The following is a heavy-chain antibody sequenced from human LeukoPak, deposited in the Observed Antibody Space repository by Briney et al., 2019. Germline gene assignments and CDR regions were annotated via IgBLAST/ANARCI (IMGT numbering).Heavy chain of an antibody. Sequence: GGSLRLSCAASGFTFSSYAMSWVCQAPGKGLEWVSAISGSGGSTYYADSVKGRFTISRDNSKNTLYLQMNSLRAEDTAVYYCAGSFGAHDRMSYRFSYSCFDTWGQGTLVTVSS. CDR1: GFTFSSYA. CDR2: ISGSGGST. J-gene: IGHJ5*02. V-gene: IGHV3-23*01. D-gene: IGHD5/OR15-5a*01. CDR3: AGSFGAHDRMSYRFSYSCFDT.